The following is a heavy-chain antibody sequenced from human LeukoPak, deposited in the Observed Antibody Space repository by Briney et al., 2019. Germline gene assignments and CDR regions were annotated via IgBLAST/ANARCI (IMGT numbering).Heavy chain of an antibody. Sequence: GGSLRLSCAASGFTFSSYAMHWVRQAPGKGLEWVVVISYDGSNKYYADSVKGRFIISRDNSKNTLYLQMNSLRAEDTAVYYCARVLITMIVVVSGDAFDIWGQGTMVTVSS. CDR3: ARVLITMIVVVSGDAFDI. D-gene: IGHD3-22*01. CDR1: GFTFSSYA. J-gene: IGHJ3*02. CDR2: ISYDGSNK. V-gene: IGHV3-30-3*01.